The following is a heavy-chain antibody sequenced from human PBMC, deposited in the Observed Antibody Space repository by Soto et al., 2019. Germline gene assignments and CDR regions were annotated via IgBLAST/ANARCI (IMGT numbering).Heavy chain of an antibody. CDR3: ARAYYYDSSGFSPGGY. V-gene: IGHV3-7*01. J-gene: IGHJ4*02. D-gene: IGHD3-22*01. CDR1: GFTFSTYW. Sequence: GGSLRLSCSASGFTFSTYWMSWVRQAPGKGPVWVANIKQDGSEKYYVDSVRGRFTISRDTAKNSLYLQMNSLRAEDTAVYYCARAYYYDSSGFSPGGYWGQGTLVTVSS. CDR2: IKQDGSEK.